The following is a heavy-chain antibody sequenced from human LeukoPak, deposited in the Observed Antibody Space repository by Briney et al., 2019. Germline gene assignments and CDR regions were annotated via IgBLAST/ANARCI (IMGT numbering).Heavy chain of an antibody. D-gene: IGHD6-13*01. V-gene: IGHV1-69*05. CDR1: GGTFSSYA. J-gene: IGHJ3*02. Sequence: SVKVSCKASGGTFSSYAISWVRQAPGQGVEWMGRIIPIFGTANYAQKFQGRVTITTDESTSTAYMELSSLRTEDTAVYYCARDSKTRSSSWPDDAFDIWGQRTMVTVSS. CDR2: IIPIFGTA. CDR3: ARDSKTRSSSWPDDAFDI.